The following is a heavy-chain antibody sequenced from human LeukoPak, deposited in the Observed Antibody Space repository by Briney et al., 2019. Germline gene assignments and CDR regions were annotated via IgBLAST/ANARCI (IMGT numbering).Heavy chain of an antibody. CDR2: IYYSGST. J-gene: IGHJ5*02. V-gene: IGHV4-59*08. CDR1: GGSISSYY. CDR3: ARSAATGTHNWFDP. Sequence: SETLSLTCTVSGGSISSYYWSWIRQPPGKGLEWIGYIYYSGSTNYNPSLKSRVTISVDTSKNQFSLKLSSVTAADTAVYYCARSAATGTHNWFDPWGQGTLVTVSS. D-gene: IGHD6-13*01.